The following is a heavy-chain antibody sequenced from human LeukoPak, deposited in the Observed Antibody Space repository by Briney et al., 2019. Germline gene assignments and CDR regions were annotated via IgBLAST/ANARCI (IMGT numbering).Heavy chain of an antibody. V-gene: IGHV1-2*02. CDR1: GFTFTGHY. J-gene: IGHJ3*02. Sequence: GASMKVSCKTSGFTFTGHYMHWVRQAPGQGLEWMGWISPNSGGTNYARKFQGRVTMTRDTSISIAYMELSRLRSDDTAVYYCARDKVTDSTGYYGPPGPGSSFDIWGQGTMVTVSS. D-gene: IGHD3-22*01. CDR2: ISPNSGGT. CDR3: ARDKVTDSTGYYGPPGPGSSFDI.